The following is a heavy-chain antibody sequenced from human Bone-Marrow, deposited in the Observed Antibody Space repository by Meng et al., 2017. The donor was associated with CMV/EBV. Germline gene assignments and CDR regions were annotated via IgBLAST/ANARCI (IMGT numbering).Heavy chain of an antibody. Sequence: GESLKISCAASGFTFSSYAMSWVRQAPGKGLEWVSAISGSGGSTYYADSVKGRFTISRDNSKNTLYLQMGSLRAEDMAVYYCARGAYYDFSGYYYYYGMDVWGQGTTVTVSS. CDR2: ISGSGGST. D-gene: IGHD3-3*01. CDR3: ARGAYYDFSGYYYYYGMDV. J-gene: IGHJ6*02. CDR1: GFTFSSYA. V-gene: IGHV3-23*01.